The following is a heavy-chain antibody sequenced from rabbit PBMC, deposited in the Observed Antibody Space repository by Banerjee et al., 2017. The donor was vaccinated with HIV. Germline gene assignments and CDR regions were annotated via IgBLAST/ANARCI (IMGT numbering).Heavy chain of an antibody. CDR1: GIDFSYYYY. CDR2: IYIGDGST. Sequence: QSLEESGGDLVKPGASLTLTCTASGIDFSYYYYMSWVRQAPGKGLEWIACIYIGDGSTYYASWAKGRFTISKTSSTTVTLQMTSLTAADTATYFCARDLGYYIYGYLKLWGQGTLVTVS. D-gene: IGHD1-1*01. V-gene: IGHV1S40*01. CDR3: ARDLGYYIYGYLKL. J-gene: IGHJ4*01.